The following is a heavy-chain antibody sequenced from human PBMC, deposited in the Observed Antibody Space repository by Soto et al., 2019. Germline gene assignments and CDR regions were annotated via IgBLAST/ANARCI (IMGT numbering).Heavy chain of an antibody. J-gene: IGHJ4*02. CDR2: IYYSGST. D-gene: IGHD3-9*01. V-gene: IGHV4-31*02. CDR1: GGSISSGGYY. Sequence: SETLSLTCTVSGGSISSGGYYWSWIRQHPGKGLEWIGYIYYSGSTYYNPSLKSRVTISVDTSKNQFSLKLSSVTAADTAVYYCARVDILTGPDYWGQGTLVTVSS. CDR3: ARVDILTGPDY.